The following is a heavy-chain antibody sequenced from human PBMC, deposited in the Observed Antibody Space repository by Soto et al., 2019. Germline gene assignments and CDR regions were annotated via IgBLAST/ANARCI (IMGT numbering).Heavy chain of an antibody. Sequence: QVQLVESGGGLVKPGGSLRLSCAASVFTFSDYYMSWIRQAPGKGLEWLSYISSSGSTVFYADSLRGRFTVSRDNAKNSLYMQMNSLTAADTAVYFCARDRLGGYKFDLCGPGTLVTVSS. V-gene: IGHV3-11*01. D-gene: IGHD5-12*01. CDR2: ISSSGSTV. CDR3: ARDRLGGYKFDL. CDR1: VFTFSDYY. J-gene: IGHJ4*02.